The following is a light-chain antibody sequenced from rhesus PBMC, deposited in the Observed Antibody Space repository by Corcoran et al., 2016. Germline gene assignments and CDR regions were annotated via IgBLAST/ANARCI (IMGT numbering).Light chain of an antibody. J-gene: IGKJ1*01. CDR2: EVS. CDR1: QSLLDSEDGNTY. Sequence: DIVMTQTPLSLPVTPGEPASISCRSSQSLLDSEDGNTYLAWYLQKPGQSPQPLIYEVSNRAFGVPDRFSGSGSDTDFSMKISRVEAEDVGVYYGMQGIEYPWTFGQGTKVEIK. V-gene: IGKV2S20*01. CDR3: MQGIEYPWT.